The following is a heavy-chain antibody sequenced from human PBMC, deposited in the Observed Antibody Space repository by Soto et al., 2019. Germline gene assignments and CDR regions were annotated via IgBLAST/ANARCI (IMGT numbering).Heavy chain of an antibody. CDR3: ARGGPVIIPAATNWFDP. Sequence: QVQLVQSGAEVKKPGSSVKVSCRGYGGFNSYSISWVRQAPGQGLEWMGGIIPIFATPTYAQKFQGRVTITADKSTYTSYMELSRLTSEDTAVYYCARGGPVIIPAATNWFDPWGQGTLVSVSS. J-gene: IGHJ5*02. V-gene: IGHV1-69*06. CDR2: IIPIFATP. D-gene: IGHD2-2*01. CDR1: GGFNSYS.